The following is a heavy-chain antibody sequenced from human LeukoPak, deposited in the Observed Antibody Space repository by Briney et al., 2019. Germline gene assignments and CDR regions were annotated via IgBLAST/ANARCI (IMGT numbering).Heavy chain of an antibody. J-gene: IGHJ4*02. CDR2: VIPIFGTA. CDR3: AKGNSYSGAGSFDS. CDR1: GGSFSTYT. D-gene: IGHD3-10*01. Sequence: SVKVPCKASGGSFSTYTMNWVRQAPGQGLEWMGGVIPIFGTADYAQRFQGRVTITADESTSTVYMELSSLKSDDTAVYYCAKGNSYSGAGSFDSWGQGTLVTVSS. V-gene: IGHV1-69*13.